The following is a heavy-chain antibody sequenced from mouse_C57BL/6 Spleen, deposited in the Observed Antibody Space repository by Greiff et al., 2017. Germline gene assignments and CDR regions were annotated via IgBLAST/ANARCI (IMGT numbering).Heavy chain of an antibody. D-gene: IGHD1-1*01. CDR2: IDPSDSYT. CDR3: ARRTYYGSSYWYFDV. J-gene: IGHJ1*03. V-gene: IGHV1-50*01. Sequence: QVQLQQPGAELVKPGASVKLSCKASGYTFTSYWMQWVKQRPGQGLEWIGEIDPSDSYTNYNQKFKGKATLTVDKSSSTAYMQLSSLTSEDSAVYYCARRTYYGSSYWYFDVWGTGTTVTVSS. CDR1: GYTFTSYW.